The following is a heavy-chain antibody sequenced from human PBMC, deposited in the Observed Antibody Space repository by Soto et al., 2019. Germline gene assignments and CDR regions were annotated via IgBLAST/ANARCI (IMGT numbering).Heavy chain of an antibody. Sequence: SETLSLTCAVSGGSISSGGYSWSWIRQPPGKGLEWIGYIYHSGSTYYNPSLKSRVTISVDTSKNSLYLQMNSLRTEDTAHYYCAKDRVPNDSSGYYSMLLDHWGQGTLVTVSS. V-gene: IGHV4-30-2*05. CDR2: IYHSGST. CDR1: GGSISSGGYS. J-gene: IGHJ4*02. D-gene: IGHD3-22*01. CDR3: AKDRVPNDSSGYYSMLLDH.